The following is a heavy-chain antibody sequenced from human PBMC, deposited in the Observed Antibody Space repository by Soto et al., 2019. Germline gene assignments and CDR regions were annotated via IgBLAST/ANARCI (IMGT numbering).Heavy chain of an antibody. D-gene: IGHD7-27*01. J-gene: IGHJ4*03. CDR1: GYIFTGYF. CDR3: VRWGHGSNSLEF. V-gene: IGHV1-2*06. CDR2: ITPNSGDT. Sequence: GASVKVSCKTSGYIFTGYFIHWVRQTPGQGLQWLGRITPNSGDTKYGQTFQGRIALTRDTSTNTAYMELSGLTSDDTALYYCVRWGHGSNSLEFWGQGTLVTAPQ.